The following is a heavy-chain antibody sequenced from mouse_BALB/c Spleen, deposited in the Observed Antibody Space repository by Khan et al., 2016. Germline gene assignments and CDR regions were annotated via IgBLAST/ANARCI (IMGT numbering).Heavy chain of an antibody. CDR3: ARWGYDYAWFAY. CDR1: GYSFTNYG. Sequence: QIQLVQSGPELKKPGETVKISCKASGYSFTNYGMNWVKQAPGNGLKWMGWIDTNTGEPTYAEDFKGRFAFSLETSAITAYLQINNLKNDDTATYFCARWGYDYAWFAYWGQGTLVTVSA. CDR2: IDTNTGEP. V-gene: IGHV9-3*02. D-gene: IGHD2-4*01. J-gene: IGHJ3*01.